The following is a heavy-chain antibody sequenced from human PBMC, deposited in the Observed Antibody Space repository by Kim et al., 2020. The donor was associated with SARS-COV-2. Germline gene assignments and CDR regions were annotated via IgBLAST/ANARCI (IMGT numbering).Heavy chain of an antibody. J-gene: IGHJ5*02. CDR2: IYNSGST. V-gene: IGHV4-59*11. Sequence: SETLSLTCIVSGGSISDHYWSWIRMPPGKGLEWIGNIYNSGSTNYNPFLKSRVTISVDASKNQFSLKLNSVTAADTAVYYCAKAIATNWFGPWGQGTLVIISS. D-gene: IGHD2-2*02. CDR3: AKAIATNWFGP. CDR1: GGSISDHY.